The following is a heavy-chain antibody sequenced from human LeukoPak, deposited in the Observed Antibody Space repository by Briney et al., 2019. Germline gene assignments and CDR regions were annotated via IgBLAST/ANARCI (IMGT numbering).Heavy chain of an antibody. V-gene: IGHV4-39*07. J-gene: IGHJ4*02. CDR3: AREMGQDYYGSGSYYVDY. CDR1: GGSISSSNYY. CDR2: IYYSGST. Sequence: PSETLSLTCTVSGGSISSSNYYWGWIRRPPGKGLEWIGSIYYSGSTYYNPSLKSRVTILVDTSTKHFSLKLSSVTAADTAVYYCAREMGQDYYGSGSYYVDYWGQGTLVTVSS. D-gene: IGHD3-10*01.